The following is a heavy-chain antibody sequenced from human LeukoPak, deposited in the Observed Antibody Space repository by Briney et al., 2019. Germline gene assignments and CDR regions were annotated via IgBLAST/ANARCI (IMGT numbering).Heavy chain of an antibody. Sequence: ASVNASFKACVYTFTSHVISWVRPAPAQGLEWVGWISAYNGNTNYAQKLQGRVTMTTDTSTSTAYMELRSLRAEDTAVYYCATAPPLWSGYAAFDYWGQGTLVTVSS. D-gene: IGHD3-3*01. V-gene: IGHV1-18*01. CDR1: VYTFTSHV. CDR2: ISAYNGNT. J-gene: IGHJ4*02. CDR3: ATAPPLWSGYAAFDY.